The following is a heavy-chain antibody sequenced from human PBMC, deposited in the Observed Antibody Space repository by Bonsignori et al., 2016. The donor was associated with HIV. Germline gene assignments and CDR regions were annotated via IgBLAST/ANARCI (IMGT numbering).Heavy chain of an antibody. V-gene: IGHV3-74*01. CDR2: INSDGSST. CDR3: ARAVEELLQIGDDAFDI. J-gene: IGHJ3*02. D-gene: IGHD1-26*01. Sequence: VRQMPGKGLVWVSRINSDGSSTSYADSVKGRFTISRDNAKNTLYLQMNSLRAEDTAVYYCARAVEELLQIGDDAFDIWGQGTMVTVSS.